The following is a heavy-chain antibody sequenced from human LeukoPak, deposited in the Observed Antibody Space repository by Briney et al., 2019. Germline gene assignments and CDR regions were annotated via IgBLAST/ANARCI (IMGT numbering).Heavy chain of an antibody. CDR2: ISYDGSHN. J-gene: IGHJ4*02. Sequence: PGRSLRLSCAASGFTFSSFGMHWVRQAPGKGLEWLAVISYDGSHNFYADSVRGRFTISRDNSKNTLYLHLSSLRAEDTALYYCAKAKSLGTGTAELDYWGEGTLVTVSS. D-gene: IGHD1-7*01. V-gene: IGHV3-30*18. CDR3: AKAKSLGTGTAELDY. CDR1: GFTFSSFG.